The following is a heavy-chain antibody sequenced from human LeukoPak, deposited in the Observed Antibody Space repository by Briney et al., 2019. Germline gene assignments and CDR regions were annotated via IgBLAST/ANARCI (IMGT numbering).Heavy chain of an antibody. D-gene: IGHD1-14*01. Sequence: PSQTLSLTCTVSGGSISSGSYYWSWIRQPAGKGLEWIGRIYTSGSTNYNPSLKSRVTISVDTSKNQFSLKLSSVTAADTAVYYCASQRPDLDYWGQGTLVTVSS. CDR3: ASQRPDLDY. CDR1: GGSISSGSYY. J-gene: IGHJ4*02. CDR2: IYTSGST. V-gene: IGHV4-61*02.